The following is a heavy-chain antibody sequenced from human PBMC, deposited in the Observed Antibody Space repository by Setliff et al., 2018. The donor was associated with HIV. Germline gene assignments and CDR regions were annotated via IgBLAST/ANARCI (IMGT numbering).Heavy chain of an antibody. D-gene: IGHD7-27*01. CDR2: FYYGGST. Sequence: SETLSLTCSVSGDSIGTYYWNWIRQTPGKRLEWIGFFYYGGSTDYNPALKNRVAISVDTSRNRVSLKMTSVTAADTAVYYCARARLLGGTWGQGILVTVSS. CDR1: GDSIGTYY. J-gene: IGHJ5*02. CDR3: ARARLLGGT. V-gene: IGHV4-59*01.